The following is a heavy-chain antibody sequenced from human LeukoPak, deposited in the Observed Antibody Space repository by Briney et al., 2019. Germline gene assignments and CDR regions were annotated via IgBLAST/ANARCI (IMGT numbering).Heavy chain of an antibody. D-gene: IGHD1-1*01. V-gene: IGHV1-8*01. CDR2: MNPNSGNT. Sequence: GASVKVSCKASGYTFTSYDINWVRQATGQGLEWMGWMNPNSGNTGYAQKFQGRVTMTRDTSISTAYMELSRLRSDDTAVYYCASLDKGNDVVFDYWGQGTLVTVSS. J-gene: IGHJ4*02. CDR3: ASLDKGNDVVFDY. CDR1: GYTFTSYD.